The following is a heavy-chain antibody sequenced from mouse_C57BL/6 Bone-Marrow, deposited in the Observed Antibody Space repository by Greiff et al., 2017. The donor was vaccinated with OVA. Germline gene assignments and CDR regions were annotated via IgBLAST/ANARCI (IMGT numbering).Heavy chain of an antibody. Sequence: EVKVVESGGGLVQPGGSMKLSCVASGFTFSNYWMNWVRQSPEKGLEWVAQIRLKSDNYATHYAESVTGRFTISRDDSKSSVYLQMNNLRAEDTGIYYCTAGAMDYWGQGTSVTVSS. V-gene: IGHV6-3*01. J-gene: IGHJ4*01. CDR1: GFTFSNYW. CDR2: IRLKSDNYAT. D-gene: IGHD4-1*01. CDR3: TAGAMDY.